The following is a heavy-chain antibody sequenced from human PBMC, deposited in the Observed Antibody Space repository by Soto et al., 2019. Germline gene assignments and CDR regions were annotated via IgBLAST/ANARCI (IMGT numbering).Heavy chain of an antibody. CDR3: ARVAPYAIPGVVFDY. CDR2: IYSGGST. J-gene: IGHJ4*02. Sequence: GGSLRLSCAASGFTVSSNYMSWVRQAPGKGLEWVSVIYSGGSTYYADSVRGRFTISRDNSKNTLYLQMNSLRAEDTAVYYCARVAPYAIPGVVFDYWGQGTLVTVSS. CDR1: GFTVSSNY. D-gene: IGHD2-21*01. V-gene: IGHV3-66*01.